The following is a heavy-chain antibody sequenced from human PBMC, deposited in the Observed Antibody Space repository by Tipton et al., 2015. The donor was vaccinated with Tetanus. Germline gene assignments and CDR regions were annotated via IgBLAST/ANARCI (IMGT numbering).Heavy chain of an antibody. D-gene: IGHD1-26*01. CDR1: GGPISSGGYY. Sequence: LRLSCTVSGGPISSGGYYWSWIRQHPGKGLEWIGDIYYSGSTYYNPSLKGRVTLSVDTSKNQFSLKLNSVSAADTAVYYCARDQARGARGWNYFDYWGQGTLVTASS. V-gene: IGHV4-31*03. CDR2: IYYSGST. J-gene: IGHJ4*02. CDR3: ARDQARGARGWNYFDY.